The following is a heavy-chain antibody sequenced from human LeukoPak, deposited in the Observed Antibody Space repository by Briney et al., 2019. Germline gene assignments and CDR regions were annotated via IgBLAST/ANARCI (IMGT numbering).Heavy chain of an antibody. CDR3: ARDAGYCTDGSCWYFDH. CDR1: GYTFTDYY. D-gene: IGHD2-15*01. Sequence: GASVKVSCKASGYTFTDYYMHWVRQAPGQGLEWMGWINLNSGGTNFAQRFQGRVTMTRDTSISTAYMDLSRLISDDTAVYYCARDAGYCTDGSCWYFDHWGQGTLVTVSS. CDR2: INLNSGGT. V-gene: IGHV1-2*02. J-gene: IGHJ4*02.